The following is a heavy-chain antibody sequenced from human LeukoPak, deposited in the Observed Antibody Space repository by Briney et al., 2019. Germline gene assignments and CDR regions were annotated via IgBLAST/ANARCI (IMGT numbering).Heavy chain of an antibody. J-gene: IGHJ4*02. CDR2: ISSSGSTI. Sequence: GGSLRLSCAASGFTFSSYEMTWVRQAPGKGLEWVSYISSSGSTISFADSVKGRFTIYRDNAKNSLFLQMNSLRAEDTAVYYCARETYILGAQPLDYWGQGTLVTVSS. D-gene: IGHD1-26*01. V-gene: IGHV3-48*03. CDR3: ARETYILGAQPLDY. CDR1: GFTFSSYE.